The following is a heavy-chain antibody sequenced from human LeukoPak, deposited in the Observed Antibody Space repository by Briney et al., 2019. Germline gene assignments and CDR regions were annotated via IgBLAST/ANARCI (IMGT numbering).Heavy chain of an antibody. CDR3: ARRRLVLGYFQH. J-gene: IGHJ1*01. Sequence: SETLSLTCAVYDGSFSGYYCSWIRQPPGKGLEWIGEINHSGSANYNPSLKSRVTILLDTSKNQFSLKLSSVTAADTAVYYCARRRLVLGYFQHWGQGTLVTVSS. D-gene: IGHD6-19*01. CDR1: DGSFSGYY. CDR2: INHSGSA. V-gene: IGHV4-34*01.